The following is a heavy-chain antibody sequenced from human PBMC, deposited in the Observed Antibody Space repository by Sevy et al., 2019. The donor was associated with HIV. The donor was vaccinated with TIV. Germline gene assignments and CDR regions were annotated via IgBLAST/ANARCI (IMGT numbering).Heavy chain of an antibody. D-gene: IGHD1-26*01. V-gene: IGHV3-7*03. CDR1: GFNFRNSW. CDR2: IKQDGYET. Sequence: GGSLRLSCATFGFNFRNSWMAWVRQPPGKGLEFLADIKQDGYETYYVDSVKGRFTISGDNAKNSLHLQMNSLRAEDTAMYFCVRDNEEGASVLDYWGQGTPVTVSS. CDR3: VRDNEEGASVLDY. J-gene: IGHJ4*02.